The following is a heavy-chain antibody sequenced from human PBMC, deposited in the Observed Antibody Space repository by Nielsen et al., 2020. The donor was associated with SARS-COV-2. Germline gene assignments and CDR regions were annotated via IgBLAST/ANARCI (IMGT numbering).Heavy chain of an antibody. V-gene: IGHV4-4*02. CDR3: ARSTADGYYFDY. CDR1: GFTFSSYG. J-gene: IGHJ4*02. CDR2: IYHSGST. Sequence: GSLRLSCAASGFTFSSYGMHWVRQPPGKGLEWIGEIYHSGSTNYNPSLKSRVTISVDKSKNQFSLKLSSVTAADTAVYYCARSTADGYYFDYWGQGTLVTVSS.